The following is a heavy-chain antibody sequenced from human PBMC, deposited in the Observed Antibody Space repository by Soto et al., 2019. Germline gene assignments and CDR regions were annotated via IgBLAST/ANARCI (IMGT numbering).Heavy chain of an antibody. CDR2: IIPIFGTA. V-gene: IGHV1-69*01. J-gene: IGHJ5*02. CDR1: GGTFSSYA. Sequence: QVQLVQSGAEVKKPGSSVKVSCKASGGTFSSYAISWXRQAPGXXXXWXGXIIPIFGTANYAQKFQGRVTITADESXSTAXMELXXXXSXXXXVXXXXXXXXXXXXXXXXXPYNWFDPWGQGTLVTVSS. CDR3: XXXXXXXXXXXXXXPYNWFDP.